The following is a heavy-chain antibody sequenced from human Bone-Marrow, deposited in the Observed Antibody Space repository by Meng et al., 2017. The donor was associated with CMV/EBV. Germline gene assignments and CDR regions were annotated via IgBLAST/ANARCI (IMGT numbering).Heavy chain of an antibody. Sequence: SETLSLTCTVSGGSVNSVAYYWSWIRQPPGKGLEWIGYIYHTGTTKYNPSLKSRVTLSVDTSKNQLSLKMTSVTAADTAVYYCATGPSTAMVLYYYYYDMDVWGQGTTVTVSS. D-gene: IGHD5-18*01. CDR2: IYHTGTT. J-gene: IGHJ6*02. CDR3: ATGPSTAMVLYYYYYDMDV. V-gene: IGHV4-61*08. CDR1: GGSVNSVAYY.